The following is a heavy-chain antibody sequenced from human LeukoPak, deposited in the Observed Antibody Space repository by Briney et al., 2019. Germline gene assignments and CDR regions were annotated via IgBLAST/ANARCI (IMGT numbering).Heavy chain of an antibody. CDR2: IYHSGST. J-gene: IGHJ5*02. CDR3: ARHIAVAALGFDP. Sequence: SETLSLTCAVSGYSISSGYYWGWIRQPPGKGLEWIGSIYHSGSTYYNPSLKSRVTLSVDTSNNQFSLNLCSVTAVDTAVYFCARHIAVAALGFDPWGQGTLVTVSS. V-gene: IGHV4-38-2*01. D-gene: IGHD6-19*01. CDR1: GYSISSGYY.